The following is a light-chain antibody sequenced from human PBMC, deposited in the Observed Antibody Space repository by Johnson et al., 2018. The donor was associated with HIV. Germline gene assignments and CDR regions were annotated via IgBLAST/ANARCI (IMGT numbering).Light chain of an antibody. CDR3: GTWDSSLRVGF. V-gene: IGLV1-51*01. Sequence: QSVLTQPPSVSAAPGQKVTISCSGSSSNIGNNYVSWYQQLPGRAPKLLIYDNNKRPSGIPDRFSGSKSGTSATLCITGLQTGDEADYYCGTWDSSLRVGFFGTGIKVTVL. CDR1: SSNIGNNY. J-gene: IGLJ1*01. CDR2: DNN.